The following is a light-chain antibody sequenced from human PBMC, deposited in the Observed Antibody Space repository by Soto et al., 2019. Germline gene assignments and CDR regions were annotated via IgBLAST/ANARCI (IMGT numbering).Light chain of an antibody. V-gene: IGKV3-15*01. CDR3: QQYNNWYT. CDR1: QSVSSN. J-gene: IGKJ2*01. Sequence: EIVMTQSPATLSVSPGERATLSCRASQSVSSNLAWYQQKPGQAPRLLIYGESTRATGIPARFSGSGSGTEFTLTISSLQSEDFAVYYCQQYNNWYTFGQGTKLEIK. CDR2: GES.